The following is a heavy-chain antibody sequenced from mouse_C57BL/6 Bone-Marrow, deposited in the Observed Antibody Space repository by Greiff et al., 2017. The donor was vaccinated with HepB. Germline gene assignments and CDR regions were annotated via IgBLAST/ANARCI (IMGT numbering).Heavy chain of an antibody. CDR3: ARLRRAWFAY. V-gene: IGHV1-22*01. J-gene: IGHJ3*01. CDR2: INPNNGGT. Sequence: EVKVVESGPELVKPGASVKMSCKASGYTFTDYNMHWVKQSHGKSLEWIGYINPNNGGTSYNQKFKGKATLTVNKSSSTAYMELRSLTSEDSAVYYCARLRRAWFAYWGQGTLVTVSA. D-gene: IGHD2-12*01. CDR1: GYTFTDYN.